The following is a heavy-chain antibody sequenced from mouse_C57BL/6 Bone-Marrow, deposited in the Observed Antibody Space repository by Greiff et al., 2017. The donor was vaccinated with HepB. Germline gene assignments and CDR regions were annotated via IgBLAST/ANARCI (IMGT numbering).Heavy chain of an antibody. CDR2: INPYNGGT. V-gene: IGHV1-19*01. D-gene: IGHD2-5*01. CDR1: GYTFPDYF. Sequence: EVQLQQSGPVLVQPGASVKMSCKASGYTFPDYFLNWVKQSHGKSLEWIGVINPYNGGTSYNQKFKGKATLTVDKSSSTAYMELNSLTSEDSAVYYCAHYSTFYAMDYWGQGTSVTVSS. J-gene: IGHJ4*01. CDR3: AHYSTFYAMDY.